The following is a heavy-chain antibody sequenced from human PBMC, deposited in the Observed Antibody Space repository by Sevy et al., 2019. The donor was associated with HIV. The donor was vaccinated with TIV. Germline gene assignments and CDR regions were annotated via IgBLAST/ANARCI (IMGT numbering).Heavy chain of an antibody. CDR2: ITYDGSNK. CDR3: ARHRKVVLVVYAIPFDDFDI. CDR1: GFTFSYYG. J-gene: IGHJ3*02. Sequence: GGSLRLSCAASGFTFSYYGIHWVRQAPGKGLEWVAFITYDGSNKHYADSVKGRFTISRHNSENTLYLQMNSLRAEDTAMYYCARHRKVVLVVYAIPFDDFDIWGQGTLVTVSS. V-gene: IGHV3-30*03. D-gene: IGHD2-8*02.